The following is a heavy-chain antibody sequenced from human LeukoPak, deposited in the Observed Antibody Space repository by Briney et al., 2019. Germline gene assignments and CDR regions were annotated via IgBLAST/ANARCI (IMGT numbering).Heavy chain of an antibody. D-gene: IGHD1-20*01. CDR3: STLTSRGLSDS. CDR1: GFTFSNAW. V-gene: IGHV3-15*07. CDR2: IKSKIDGETT. J-gene: IGHJ4*02. Sequence: GGSLRLSCAASGFTFSNAWMNWVRQAPGKGLEWVGRIKSKIDGETTDYAAPVKGRFTVSRDDSKNMLYLQMNSLKSEDTAVYYCSTLTSRGLSDSWGQGTLVTVSS.